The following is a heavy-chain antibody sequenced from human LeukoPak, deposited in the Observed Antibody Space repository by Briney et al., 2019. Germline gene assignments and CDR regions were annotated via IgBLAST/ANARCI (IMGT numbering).Heavy chain of an antibody. J-gene: IGHJ6*02. CDR3: ARAYHYDFWSGYPDYYYYGMDV. CDR1: GYTFTSYG. Sequence: GASVKVSCKASGYTFTSYGISWVRQAPGQGLEWMGWISAYNGKTNYAQKLQGRVTMTTDTSTSTAYMELRSLRSDDTAVYYCARAYHYDFWSGYPDYYYYGMDVWGQGTTVTVSS. CDR2: ISAYNGKT. D-gene: IGHD3-3*01. V-gene: IGHV1-18*01.